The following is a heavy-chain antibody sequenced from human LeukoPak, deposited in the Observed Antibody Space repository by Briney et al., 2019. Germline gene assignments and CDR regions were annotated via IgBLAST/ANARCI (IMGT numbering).Heavy chain of an antibody. CDR2: IRTKATSYDA. V-gene: IGHV3-73*01. Sequence: PGGSLKLSCAASGFTFSGSPMHWVRQASGKGLEWVGRIRTKATSYDAAYAASVKGRFTISRDDSKNTAYLQMNSLKTEDTAVYYCAKTVVPAAIWYHDPDAWGQGTLVTVSS. CDR3: AKTVVPAAIWYHDPDA. D-gene: IGHD2-2*01. J-gene: IGHJ4*02. CDR1: GFTFSGSP.